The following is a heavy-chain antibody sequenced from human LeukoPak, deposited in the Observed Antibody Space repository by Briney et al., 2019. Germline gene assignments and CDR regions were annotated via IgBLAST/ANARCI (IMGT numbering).Heavy chain of an antibody. D-gene: IGHD3-9*01. CDR3: ARGLRNYDILTGYYKPYYFDY. J-gene: IGHJ4*02. Sequence: ASVKVSCKVSGYTLTELSMHWVRQAPGKGLEWMGGFDPEDGETIYAQKFQGRVTITADESTSTAYMELSSLRSEDTAVYYCARGLRNYDILTGYYKPYYFDYWGQGTLVTVSS. V-gene: IGHV1-24*01. CDR1: GYTLTELS. CDR2: FDPEDGET.